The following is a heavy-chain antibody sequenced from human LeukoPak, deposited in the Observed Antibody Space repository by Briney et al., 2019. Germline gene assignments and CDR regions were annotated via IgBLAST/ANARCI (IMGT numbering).Heavy chain of an antibody. CDR2: ISSSSSYI. Sequence: GGSLRLSCAASGFTFSSYSMNWVRQAPGKGLEWVSSISSSSSYIYYADSVKGRFTISRDNAKNSLYLQMNSLRAEDTAVYYCARGGPAAGRFDYWGQGTLVTVSS. V-gene: IGHV3-21*01. D-gene: IGHD6-13*01. J-gene: IGHJ4*02. CDR3: ARGGPAAGRFDY. CDR1: GFTFSSYS.